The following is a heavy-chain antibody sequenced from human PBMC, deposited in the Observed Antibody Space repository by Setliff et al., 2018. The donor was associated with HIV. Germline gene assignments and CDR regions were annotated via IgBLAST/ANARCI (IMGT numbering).Heavy chain of an antibody. V-gene: IGHV3-7*01. Sequence: GGSLRLSCAASGFTLSDYWMSWVRQAPGKGLEWVANIKEDGSETYYVDSVEGRFTISRDNAKNSLYLQMNSLRAEDTAVYYCARDRIESALNYWGQGTLVTVSS. CDR3: ARDRIESALNY. CDR2: IKEDGSET. J-gene: IGHJ4*02. D-gene: IGHD3-16*01. CDR1: GFTLSDYW.